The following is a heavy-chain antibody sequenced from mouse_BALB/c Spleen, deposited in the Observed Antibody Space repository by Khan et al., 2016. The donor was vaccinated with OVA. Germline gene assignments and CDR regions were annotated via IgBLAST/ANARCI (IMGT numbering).Heavy chain of an antibody. V-gene: IGHV1-77*01. CDR1: GYTFTDYV. J-gene: IGHJ4*01. Sequence: QVRLQQSGPELVKPGASVKMSCKASGYTFTDYVISWVKQRPGQGLEWIGEIYPGSGSIYYNEKFKGKATLTADTSSNTAYMQLSSLTSEDSAVFFGAKNCYSNAYAMDYWGQGTSVTVSS. D-gene: IGHD2-5*01. CDR3: AKNCYSNAYAMDY. CDR2: IYPGSGSI.